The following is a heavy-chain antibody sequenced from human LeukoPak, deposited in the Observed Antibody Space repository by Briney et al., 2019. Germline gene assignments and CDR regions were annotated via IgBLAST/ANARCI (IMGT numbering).Heavy chain of an antibody. CDR2: INHSGST. J-gene: IGHJ4*02. D-gene: IGHD3-10*01. Sequence: SETLSLTCAVYGGSFSGYYWSWIRQPPGKGLEWIGEINHSGSTNYNPSLKSRVTISVHTSKNQFSLKLSSVTAADTAVYYCARTYGSGSGDDYWGQGTPVTVSS. CDR1: GGSFSGYY. V-gene: IGHV4-34*01. CDR3: ARTYGSGSGDDY.